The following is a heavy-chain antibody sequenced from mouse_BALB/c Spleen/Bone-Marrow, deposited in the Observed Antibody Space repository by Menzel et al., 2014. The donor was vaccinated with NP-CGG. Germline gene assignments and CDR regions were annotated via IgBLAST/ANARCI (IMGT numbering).Heavy chain of an antibody. CDR3: ARLGYYGMMAF. D-gene: IGHD1-1*01. V-gene: IGHV4-1*02. CDR1: GFDFSRYW. Sequence: EVKLLESGGGLVQPGGSLKLSCAVSGFDFSRYWMSWVRQAPGKRLEWIGEINPESSTINYTPSLKDKFIIFRDNAKNTLFLQMSKVRSEDTDLYYCARLGYYGMMAFWGQGTSVTVSS. J-gene: IGHJ4*01. CDR2: INPESSTI.